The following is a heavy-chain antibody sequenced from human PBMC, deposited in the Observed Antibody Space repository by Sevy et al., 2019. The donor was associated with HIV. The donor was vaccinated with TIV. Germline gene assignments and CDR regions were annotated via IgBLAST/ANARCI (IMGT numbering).Heavy chain of an antibody. CDR1: GFTVSNNY. V-gene: IGHV3-53*01. Sequence: GGSLRLSCAASGFTVSNNYMSWVRQAPGKGLEWVSVIYGGGGTYYADPVKGRFTISRDNSRNTLYLQMNSLRAEDTAVYYCAREGDYYGMDVWGQGTTVTVSS. D-gene: IGHD3-10*01. CDR2: IYGGGGT. J-gene: IGHJ6*02. CDR3: AREGDYYGMDV.